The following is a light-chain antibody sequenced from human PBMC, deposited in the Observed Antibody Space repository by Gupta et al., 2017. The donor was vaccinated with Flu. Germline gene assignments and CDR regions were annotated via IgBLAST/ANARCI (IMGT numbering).Light chain of an antibody. Sequence: QAVVTQEPSLTVSPGGTVTLTCGSTTGPVTSGHYPYWLQKKPGQAPRTLPFDSTDKHPRTPARFSGFLVGDKAALTLSGAQPEDEADYYCLLSCSHGDVFGPGTQVTVL. CDR2: DST. J-gene: IGLJ1*01. CDR3: LLSCSHGDV. CDR1: TGPVTSGHY. V-gene: IGLV7-46*01.